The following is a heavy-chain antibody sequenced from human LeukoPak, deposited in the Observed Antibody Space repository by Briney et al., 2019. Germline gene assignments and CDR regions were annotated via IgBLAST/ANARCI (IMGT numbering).Heavy chain of an antibody. CDR1: GGSIRRVSYY. CDR3: AWGYCSGGSCYQLRY. V-gene: IGHV4-61*02. D-gene: IGHD2-15*01. J-gene: IGHJ4*02. Sequence: SEALSLTCTASGGSIRRVSYYGSWIRQPAGKGLEWIGRIYTSGSTNYNPSLKSRVTISVDTSKNQFSLKLSSVTAADTAVYYCAWGYCSGGSCYQLRYWGQGTLVTVSS. CDR2: IYTSGST.